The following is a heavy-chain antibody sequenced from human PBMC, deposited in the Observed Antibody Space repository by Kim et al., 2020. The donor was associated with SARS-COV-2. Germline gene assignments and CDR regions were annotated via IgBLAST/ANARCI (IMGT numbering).Heavy chain of an antibody. D-gene: IGHD5-12*01. V-gene: IGHV1-69*13. CDR3: ARDESASGYENWFDP. CDR1: GGTFSSYA. J-gene: IGHJ5*02. Sequence: SVKVSCKASGGTFSSYAISWVRQAPGQGLEWMGGIIPIFGTANYAQKFQGRVTITADESTSTAYMELSSLRSEDTAVYYCARDESASGYENWFDPWGQGTLVTVSS. CDR2: IIPIFGTA.